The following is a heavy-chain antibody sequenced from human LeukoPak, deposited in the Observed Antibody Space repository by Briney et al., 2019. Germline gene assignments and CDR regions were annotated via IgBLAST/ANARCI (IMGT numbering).Heavy chain of an antibody. Sequence: PGGSLRLSCAASGFTFSSYGMSWVRQAPGKGLEWVSAISGSGGSTYYADSVKGRFTISRGNSKNTRYLQMNSLRAEDTAVYYCAKSYYYDSSGYYYRSGADAFDIWGQGTMVIVSS. J-gene: IGHJ3*02. V-gene: IGHV3-23*01. CDR2: ISGSGGST. CDR1: GFTFSSYG. D-gene: IGHD3-22*01. CDR3: AKSYYYDSSGYYYRSGADAFDI.